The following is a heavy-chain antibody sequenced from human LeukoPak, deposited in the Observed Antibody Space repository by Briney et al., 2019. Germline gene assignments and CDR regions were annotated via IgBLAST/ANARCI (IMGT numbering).Heavy chain of an antibody. CDR2: ISDSGGST. CDR3: AKRIAYGSGSYYFDY. V-gene: IGHV3-23*01. D-gene: IGHD3-10*01. Sequence: GGSLRLSCAASGFTFSSYDMTWVRQAPGKGLEWVSGISDSGGSTYYADSVKGRFTISRDNSKNTLYLQMNSLRAEDTAVYYCAKRIAYGSGSYYFDYWGQGTLVTVSS. CDR1: GFTFSSYD. J-gene: IGHJ4*02.